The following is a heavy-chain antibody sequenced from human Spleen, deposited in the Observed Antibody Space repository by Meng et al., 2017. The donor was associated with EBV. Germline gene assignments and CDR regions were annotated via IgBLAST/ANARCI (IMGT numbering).Heavy chain of an antibody. Sequence: LRESGPGLVRPSETLSLTFVVSGGSITSTNWWSWVRQPPGKGLEWIGETHHGGNTNYNTSLQSRVTISVDKSKSQFSLQLTSVTAADTALYYCASHLVTPGTRGFDHWGPGILVTVSS. J-gene: IGHJ4*02. CDR2: THHGGNT. CDR3: ASHLVTPGTRGFDH. V-gene: IGHV4-4*02. CDR1: GGSITSTNW. D-gene: IGHD6-13*01.